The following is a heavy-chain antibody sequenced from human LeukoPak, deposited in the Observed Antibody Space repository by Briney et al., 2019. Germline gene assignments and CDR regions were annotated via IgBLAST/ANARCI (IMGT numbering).Heavy chain of an antibody. CDR2: IYTTGST. D-gene: IGHD5-18*01. J-gene: IGHJ4*02. V-gene: IGHV4-61*02. Sequence: SQTLSLTCTVSGASISSGSYYWSWIRQPAGKGLEWIGRIYTTGSTNYNPSLQSRVTISIDKSNNQFSLKVNSVTAADTAVYYCARGLRGYSYVPYWGQGALVTVSS. CDR3: ARGLRGYSYVPY. CDR1: GASISSGSYY.